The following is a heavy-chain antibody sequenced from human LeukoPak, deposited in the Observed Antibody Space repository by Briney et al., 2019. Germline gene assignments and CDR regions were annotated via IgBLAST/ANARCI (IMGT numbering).Heavy chain of an antibody. Sequence: ASVKVSCKASGYTFTSYDINWVRQATGQGLEWMGWMNPNSGNTGYAQKFQGRVTMTRNTSISTAYMELSSLRSEDTAVYYCATDFSGSYLEAGGYWGQGTLVTVSS. D-gene: IGHD1-26*01. CDR2: MNPNSGNT. CDR3: ATDFSGSYLEAGGY. CDR1: GYTFTSYD. J-gene: IGHJ4*02. V-gene: IGHV1-8*01.